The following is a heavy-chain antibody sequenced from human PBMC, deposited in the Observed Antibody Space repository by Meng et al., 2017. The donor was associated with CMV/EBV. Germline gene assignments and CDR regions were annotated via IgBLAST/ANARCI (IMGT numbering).Heavy chain of an antibody. J-gene: IGHJ6*02. D-gene: IGHD1-1*01. CDR2: IIPILGIA. V-gene: IGHV1-69*10. CDR3: ARGLRAERRLPFQKNYYYYTMDV. Sequence: SVKVSCKASGGTFSSYAISWVRQAPGQGLEWMGGIIPILGIANYAQKFQGRVTITADKSTSTAYMELSSLRSEDTAVYYCARGLRAERRLPFQKNYYYYTMDVWGQGTTVTVSS. CDR1: GGTFSSYA.